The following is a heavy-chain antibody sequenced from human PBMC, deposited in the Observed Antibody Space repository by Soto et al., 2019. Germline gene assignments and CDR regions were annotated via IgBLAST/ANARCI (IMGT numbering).Heavy chain of an antibody. CDR1: GGSFSGYY. J-gene: IGHJ4*02. D-gene: IGHD6-13*01. V-gene: IGHV4-34*01. CDR2: INHSGST. CDR3: ARGRGAAAGIRALAY. Sequence: QVQLQQWGAGLLKPSETLSLTCAVYGGSFSGYYWSWIRQPPGKGLEWIGEINHSGSTNYNPSLKRRVTIPVDTSPNQFSLKLSSVPAADPAVYYCARGRGAAAGIRALAYWGQGTLVTVSS.